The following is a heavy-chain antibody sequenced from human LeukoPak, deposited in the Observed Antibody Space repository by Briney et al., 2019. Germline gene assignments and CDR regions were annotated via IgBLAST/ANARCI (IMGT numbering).Heavy chain of an antibody. V-gene: IGHV3-23*01. CDR2: ISGSGGST. Sequence: PGGSLRLSCAASGFTFSSNAMSWVRQAPGKGLEWVSAISGSGGSTYYADSVKGRFTISRDNSKNTLYLQMNSLRAEDTAVYYCARDLGYKDYVSAFDIWGQGTMVTVSS. J-gene: IGHJ3*02. CDR3: ARDLGYKDYVSAFDI. D-gene: IGHD5-24*01. CDR1: GFTFSSNA.